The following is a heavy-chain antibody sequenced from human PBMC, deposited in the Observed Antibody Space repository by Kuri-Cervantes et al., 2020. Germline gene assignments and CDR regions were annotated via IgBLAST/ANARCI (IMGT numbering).Heavy chain of an antibody. J-gene: IGHJ4*02. CDR2: IIPIFGTA. Sequence: SVKVSCKASGGTFSSYAISWVRQAPGQGLEWMGGIIPIFGTANYAQKFQGRVTITADESTSTAYMELRSLRSEDTAVYYCARVGYYYDSSGYLRWGVAFDYWGQGTLVTVSS. D-gene: IGHD3-22*01. CDR3: ARVGYYYDSSGYLRWGVAFDY. V-gene: IGHV1-69*13. CDR1: GGTFSSYA.